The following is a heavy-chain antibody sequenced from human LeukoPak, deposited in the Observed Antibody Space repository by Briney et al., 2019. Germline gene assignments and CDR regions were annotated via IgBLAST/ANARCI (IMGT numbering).Heavy chain of an antibody. Sequence: PSETLSLTCTVSGGSISSGSYYWSWIRQPAGKGLEWIGRIYTSGSTNYNPSLKSRVTISVDTSKNQFSLKLSSVTAADTAVYYCARAKIQIRLGSDDFDIWGQGTMVTVSS. CDR1: GGSISSGSYY. D-gene: IGHD5-24*01. V-gene: IGHV4-61*02. CDR3: ARAKIQIRLGSDDFDI. CDR2: IYTSGST. J-gene: IGHJ3*02.